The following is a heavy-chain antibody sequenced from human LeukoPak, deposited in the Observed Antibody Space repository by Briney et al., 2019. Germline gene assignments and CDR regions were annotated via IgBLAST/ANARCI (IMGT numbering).Heavy chain of an antibody. CDR1: GGSISSGGYS. CDR3: ARKGSGYSYVFFDY. V-gene: IGHV4-30-2*01. D-gene: IGHD5-18*01. Sequence: PSETLSLTCAVSGGSISSGGYSWSWIRQPPGKGLEWIGYIYHSGSTYYNPSLKSRVTISVDRSKNQFSLKLSSVTAADTAVYYCARKGSGYSYVFFDYWGQGTLVTVSS. J-gene: IGHJ4*02. CDR2: IYHSGST.